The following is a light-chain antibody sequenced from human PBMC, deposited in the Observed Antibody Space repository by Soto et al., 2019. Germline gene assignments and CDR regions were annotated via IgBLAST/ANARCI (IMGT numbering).Light chain of an antibody. CDR3: QTWGTCILV. V-gene: IGLV4-69*01. CDR2: LNSDGSH. CDR1: SGHSSYA. J-gene: IGLJ1*01. Sequence: QLVLTQSPSASASLGASVNLTCTLSSGHSSYAIAWHQQQPEKGPRYLMKLNSDGSHSKGDGIPDRFSGSSSGAERYLTTPSLPPADDADYYSQTWGTCILVFGPGTTVTVL.